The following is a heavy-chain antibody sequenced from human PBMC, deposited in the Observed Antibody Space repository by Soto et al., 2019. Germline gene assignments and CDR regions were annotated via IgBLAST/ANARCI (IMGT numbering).Heavy chain of an antibody. CDR1: GYTFTGYY. CDR2: INPNSGGT. V-gene: IGHV1-2*04. Sequence: ASVKVSCKASGYTFTGYYIHGAQQAPGQGLEWMGWINPNSGGTNYAQKFQGWVTMTRDTSISTAYMELSRLRSDDTAVYYCARSGGLRYFDGFDPWGQGTLVTVSS. J-gene: IGHJ5*02. D-gene: IGHD3-9*01. CDR3: ARSGGLRYFDGFDP.